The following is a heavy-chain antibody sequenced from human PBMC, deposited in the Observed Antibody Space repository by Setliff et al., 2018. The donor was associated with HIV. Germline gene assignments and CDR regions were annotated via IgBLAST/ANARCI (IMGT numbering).Heavy chain of an antibody. Sequence: ASVKVSCKASGYTFTDYYIHWVQLAPGKGLEWMGRVDPEDGETIYAEKFRGRVTISTAYMELRSLRSEDTAVYFCARTWGAGVTGYWFEPWGQGTRVTVSS. V-gene: IGHV1-69-2*01. CDR3: ARTWGAGVTGYWFEP. CDR1: GYTFTDYY. J-gene: IGHJ5*02. CDR2: VDPEDGET. D-gene: IGHD3-9*01.